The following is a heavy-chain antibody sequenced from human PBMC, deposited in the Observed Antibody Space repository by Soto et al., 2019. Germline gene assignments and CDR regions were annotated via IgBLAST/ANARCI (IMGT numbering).Heavy chain of an antibody. V-gene: IGHV3-9*01. D-gene: IGHD2-2*02. CDR3: EKDMGGGDIVVVPAAIHDYYYYYGMDV. CDR2: ISWNSGSI. CDR1: GFTFDDYA. J-gene: IGHJ6*02. Sequence: PGWSLRLSCAASGFTFDDYAMHWVRQAPGKGLEWVSGISWNSGSIGYADSVKGRFTISRDNAKNSLYLQLNSLRADDTALYYCEKDMGGGDIVVVPAAIHDYYYYYGMDVWCQGTTVTVSS.